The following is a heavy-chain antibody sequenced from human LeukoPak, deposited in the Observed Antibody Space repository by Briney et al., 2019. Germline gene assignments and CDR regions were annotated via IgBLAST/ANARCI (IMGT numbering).Heavy chain of an antibody. D-gene: IGHD5-18*01. J-gene: IGHJ6*03. V-gene: IGHV1-8*01. CDR1: GYTFTSYD. Sequence: ASVKVSCKASGYTFTSYDINWVRQATGQGLEWMGWMNPNSGNTGYAQKFQGRVTMTRNTSISTAYMELSSLRSEDTAVYYCARVRIQPYYYYFMDVWGKGTTVTASS. CDR2: MNPNSGNT. CDR3: ARVRIQPYYYYFMDV.